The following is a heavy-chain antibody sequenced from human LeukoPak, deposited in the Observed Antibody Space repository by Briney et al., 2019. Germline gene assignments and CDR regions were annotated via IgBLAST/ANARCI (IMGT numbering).Heavy chain of an antibody. J-gene: IGHJ4*02. CDR2: IWYDGSNK. CDR1: GFTFSSYA. CDR3: ARGTRDFDY. D-gene: IGHD2-2*01. V-gene: IGHV3-33*08. Sequence: GGSLRPSCAASGFTFSSYAMSWVRQAPGKGLEWVAVIWYDGSNKYYADSVKGRFTISRDNSKNTLYLQMNSLRAEDTAVYYCARGTRDFDYWGRGTLVTVSS.